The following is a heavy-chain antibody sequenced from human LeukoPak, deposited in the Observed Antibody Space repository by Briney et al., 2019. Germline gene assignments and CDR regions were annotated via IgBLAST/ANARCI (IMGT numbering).Heavy chain of an antibody. CDR2: ISWNSGSI. CDR3: ATYSYGLDAFDI. J-gene: IGHJ3*02. Sequence: PGRSLRLSCAASGFTFDDYAMHWVRQAPGKGLEWVSGISWNSGSIGYADSVKGRFTISRDNAKNSLYLQMNSLRAEDTALYYCATYSYGLDAFDIWGQGTMVTVSS. CDR1: GFTFDDYA. D-gene: IGHD5-18*01. V-gene: IGHV3-9*01.